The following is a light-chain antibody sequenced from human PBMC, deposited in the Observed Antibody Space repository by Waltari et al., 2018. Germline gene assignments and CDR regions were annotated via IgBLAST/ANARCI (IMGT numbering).Light chain of an antibody. CDR3: SSTDSSGNPV. CDR1: ALPTKY. J-gene: IGLJ1*01. CDR2: EDS. V-gene: IGLV3-10*01. Sequence: SYELTQPPSVSVSPGQTARITCSGAALPTKYSYWYQQKSGQAPVLVIYEDSKRPSGIPERFSGSSSGTMATLTISGAQVEDEADYYCSSTDSSGNPVFGTGTKVTVL.